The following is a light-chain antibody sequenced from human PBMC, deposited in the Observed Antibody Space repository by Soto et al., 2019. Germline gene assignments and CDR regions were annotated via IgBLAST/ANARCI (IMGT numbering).Light chain of an antibody. V-gene: IGKV3-20*01. Sequence: EIVLTQSPGTLSLSPGERATLSCRASQSISSSYLAWYQQKLGQAPRLLIFTASRRATGIPDRFSASGSGTDFTLTISRLEPEDFAVYYCQQYANSWTFGQGTKVDI. CDR1: QSISSSY. J-gene: IGKJ1*01. CDR3: QQYANSWT. CDR2: TAS.